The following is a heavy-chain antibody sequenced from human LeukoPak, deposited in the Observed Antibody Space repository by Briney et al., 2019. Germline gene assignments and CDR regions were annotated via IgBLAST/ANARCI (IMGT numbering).Heavy chain of an antibody. V-gene: IGHV4-34*01. Sequence: SETLSLTCAVYGGSLSGYYWSWIRQPPGKGLEWVGEINHSGSTNYNPSLRSRVTISVDTSKNQFSLKLSSVTAADTAVYYCARGLGRITIFGVVKASKYYYYYGMDVWGQGTTVTVSS. CDR3: ARGLGRITIFGVVKASKYYYYYGMDV. CDR2: INHSGST. D-gene: IGHD3-3*01. J-gene: IGHJ6*02. CDR1: GGSLSGYY.